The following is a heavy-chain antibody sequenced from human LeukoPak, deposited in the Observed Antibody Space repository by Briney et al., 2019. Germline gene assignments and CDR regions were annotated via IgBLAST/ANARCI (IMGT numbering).Heavy chain of an antibody. CDR2: IIGSSGST. CDR3: AKGAYDYIEIAYFDY. J-gene: IGHJ4*02. V-gene: IGHV3-23*01. Sequence: PGGSLRLSCVASGFSFNNYAMNWVRQAPGKGLEWVSLIIGSSGSTFYADSVKGRFTISRDKSKNTLYLQMNSLGAEDTAVYYCAKGAYDYIEIAYFDYWGQGSLVTVSS. CDR1: GFSFNNYA. D-gene: IGHD5-12*01.